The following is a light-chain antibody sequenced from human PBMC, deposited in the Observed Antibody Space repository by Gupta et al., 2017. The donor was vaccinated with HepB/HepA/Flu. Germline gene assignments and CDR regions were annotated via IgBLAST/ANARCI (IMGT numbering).Light chain of an antibody. J-gene: IGKJ4*01. CDR2: DAS. CDR3: QQYNEWPLT. CDR1: QSVRSK. Sequence: EVVMTQSPATLSVSPGERVTLSCRASQSVRSKLVWYQQKPGQAPRLLIYDASTRATGIPARFSGSGSGTDFTLTISSLQPEDCVVYPCQQYNEWPLTFGGGTKVEIK. V-gene: IGKV3-15*01.